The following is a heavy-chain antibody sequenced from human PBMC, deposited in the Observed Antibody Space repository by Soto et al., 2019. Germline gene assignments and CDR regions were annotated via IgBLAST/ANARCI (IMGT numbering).Heavy chain of an antibody. CDR3: TRYSGGDYSEC. J-gene: IGHJ4*02. CDR1: VFTFGDYA. Sequence: PVGSLRLSCTASVFTFGDYAMSCFRQPPGKGLEWVGFIRSKAYGGTTEYAASVKGRFTISRDDSKSIAYLQMNSLKTEDTAVYYCTRYSGGDYSECWGQGTLGRVSS. V-gene: IGHV3-49*03. CDR2: IRSKAYGGTT. D-gene: IGHD6-25*01.